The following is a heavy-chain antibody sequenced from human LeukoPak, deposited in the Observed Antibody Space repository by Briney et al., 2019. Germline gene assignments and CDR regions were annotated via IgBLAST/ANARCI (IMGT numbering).Heavy chain of an antibody. CDR1: GASISSYY. J-gene: IGHJ5*02. V-gene: IGHV4-59*01. CDR3: ARDLKPPWFDP. CDR2: IYYSGST. D-gene: IGHD1-14*01. Sequence: SETLSLTCTVSGASISSYYWSWIRQPPGKGLEWIGYIYYSGSTNYNPSLRSRVTISVDTSKNQFSLKLSSVTAADTAVYYCARDLKPPWFDPWGQGTLVTVSS.